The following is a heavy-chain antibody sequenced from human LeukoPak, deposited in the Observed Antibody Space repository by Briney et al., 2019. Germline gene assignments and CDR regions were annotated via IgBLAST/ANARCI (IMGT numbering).Heavy chain of an antibody. D-gene: IGHD5-24*01. Sequence: SETLSLTCTVSGGSISTYYWSWIRQPPGKGLEWIGYISDSGSTNYNPSLKSRVTISVDTSKNQFSLRLSSVTAADTAVYYCARDQRGYNRPVEYWGQGTPVTVSS. CDR1: GGSISTYY. CDR3: ARDQRGYNRPVEY. J-gene: IGHJ4*02. V-gene: IGHV4-59*01. CDR2: ISDSGST.